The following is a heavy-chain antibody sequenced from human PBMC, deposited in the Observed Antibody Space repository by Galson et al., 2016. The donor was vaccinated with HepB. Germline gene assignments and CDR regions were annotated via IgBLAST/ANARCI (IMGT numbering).Heavy chain of an antibody. CDR1: GFTLDHYA. V-gene: IGHV3-9*01. J-gene: IGHJ3*02. CDR2: ISWNSGSI. CDR3: AKDSGAYYYDSSGHRRNAFDI. Sequence: SLRLSCAASGFTLDHYAMRWVRQAPGKGLEWVSGISWNSGSIGYADSVKGRFTISRDNAKNSLYLQMNSLRAGDTALYYCAKDSGAYYYDSSGHRRNAFDIWGQGTMVTVSS. D-gene: IGHD3-22*01.